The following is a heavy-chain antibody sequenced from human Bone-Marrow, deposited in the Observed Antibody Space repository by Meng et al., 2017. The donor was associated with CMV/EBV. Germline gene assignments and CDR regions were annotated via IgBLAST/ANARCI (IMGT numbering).Heavy chain of an antibody. CDR2: ISSSSTI. CDR1: GFTFSGYY. D-gene: IGHD2-2*01. CDR3: ARGFSKDY. J-gene: IGHJ4*02. V-gene: IGHV3-69-1*02. Sequence: GESLRLSCAASGFTFSGYYMNWVRQAPGKGLEWVSSISSSSTIYYADSVKGRFTISRDNAKNSLYLQVNSLRAEDTAVYYCARGFSKDYWGQGTLVTVSS.